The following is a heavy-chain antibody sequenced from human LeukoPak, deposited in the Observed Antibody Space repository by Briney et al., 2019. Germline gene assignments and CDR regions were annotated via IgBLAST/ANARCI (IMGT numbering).Heavy chain of an antibody. V-gene: IGHV4-38-2*02. J-gene: IGHJ5*02. CDR2: IYHSGST. Sequence: PSETLSLTCTVSGYSISSGYYWGWIRQPPGKGLEWIGSIYHSGSTYYNPSLKSRVTISVDTSKNQFSLKLSSVTAADTAVYYCARASGLLCSSTSCYPGWFDPWGQGTLVTVSS. CDR3: ARASGLLCSSTSCYPGWFDP. D-gene: IGHD2-2*01. CDR1: GYSISSGYY.